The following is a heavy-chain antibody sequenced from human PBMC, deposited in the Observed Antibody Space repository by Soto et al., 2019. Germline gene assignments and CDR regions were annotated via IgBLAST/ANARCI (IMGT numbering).Heavy chain of an antibody. J-gene: IGHJ5*02. CDR1: GFSLSSSGAS. V-gene: IGHV2-5*01. D-gene: IGHD3-3*01. CDR3: AHSSTTTIFGVVIPSNWFDP. CDR2: IYWNDDK. Sequence: SGPTLVNPTQTLTLTCSFAGFSLSSSGASVGWIRQPPGKALEWLALIYWNDDKRLNPSLKSRLTVTKDTSEDQVVLTMTNMDPVDTATYYCAHSSTTTIFGVVIPSNWFDPWGQGTLVTVSS.